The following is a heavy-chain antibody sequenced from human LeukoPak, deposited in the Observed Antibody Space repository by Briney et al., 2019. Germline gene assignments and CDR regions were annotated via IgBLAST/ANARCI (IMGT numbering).Heavy chain of an antibody. V-gene: IGHV3-15*01. CDR2: IKSKTHGGTT. CDR1: GFTFSSYA. D-gene: IGHD3-10*01. CDR3: ATGYYYDSGSFYY. J-gene: IGHJ4*02. Sequence: GGSLRLSCAASGFTFSSYAMSWVRQAPGKGLEWVGRIKSKTHGGTTDYAAPVKGRFTLSRDDSENTLYLQMNSLKTEDTAVYYCATGYYYDSGSFYYWGQGTLVTVSS.